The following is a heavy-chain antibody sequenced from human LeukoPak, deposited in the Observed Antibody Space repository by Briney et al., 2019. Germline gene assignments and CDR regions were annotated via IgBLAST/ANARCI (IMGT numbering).Heavy chain of an antibody. CDR1: GYTFTGYY. J-gene: IGHJ5*02. Sequence: ASVTVSCKASGYTFTGYYMHWVRQAPGQGLEWMGWINPNSGGTNYAQKFQGRVTMTRDTSISTAYMELSRLRSDDTAVYYCARVAGYQLLYSWFDPWGQGTLVTVSS. CDR2: INPNSGGT. V-gene: IGHV1-2*02. D-gene: IGHD2-2*02. CDR3: ARVAGYQLLYSWFDP.